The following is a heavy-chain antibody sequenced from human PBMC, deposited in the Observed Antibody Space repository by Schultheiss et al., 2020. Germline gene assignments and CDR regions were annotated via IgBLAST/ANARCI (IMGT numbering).Heavy chain of an antibody. CDR2: ISAYNGNT. D-gene: IGHD6-13*01. Sequence: ASVKVSCKASGYTFTSYYMHWVRQAPGQGLEWMGWISAYNGNTNYAQKLQGRVTMTTDTSTSTAYMELSSLRSEDTAVYYCARLVRQLVHAFDYWGQGTLVTVSS. CDR1: GYTFTSYY. CDR3: ARLVRQLVHAFDY. V-gene: IGHV1-18*04. J-gene: IGHJ4*02.